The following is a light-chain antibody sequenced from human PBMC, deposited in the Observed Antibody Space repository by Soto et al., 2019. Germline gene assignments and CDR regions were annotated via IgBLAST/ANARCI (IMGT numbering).Light chain of an antibody. CDR2: DAS. CDR1: QGISSA. V-gene: IGKV1D-13*01. Sequence: AIQLPQSPSSLSASVGDRVTITCRASQGISSALAWYQQKPGKAPKLLIYDASSLESGVPSRFSGSGSGTDFTLTISSLQPEDFATYYCQHFNNYPFTFGQGTRLEIK. CDR3: QHFNNYPFT. J-gene: IGKJ5*01.